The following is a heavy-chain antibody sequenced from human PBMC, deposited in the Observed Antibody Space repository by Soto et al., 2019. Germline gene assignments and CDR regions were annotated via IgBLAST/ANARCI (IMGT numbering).Heavy chain of an antibody. CDR2: ISYDVSDK. J-gene: IGHJ5*02. CDR3: AKDQVFRGVTAPFDP. CDR1: GFIFSNYG. V-gene: IGHV3-30*18. Sequence: QVQLVESGGGVAQPGRSLRLSCAASGFIFSNYGMHWVRQAPGRGLEWVAVISYDVSDKYYADSVKGRFTISRDNSKNTLYLQMNSLKAEDTAMYYCAKDQVFRGVTAPFDPWGQGTLVTVSS. D-gene: IGHD3-10*01.